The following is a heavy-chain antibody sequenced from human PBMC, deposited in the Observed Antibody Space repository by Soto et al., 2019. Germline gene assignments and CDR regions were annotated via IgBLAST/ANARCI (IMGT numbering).Heavy chain of an antibody. CDR2: ISAGGSDT. J-gene: IGHJ4*02. V-gene: IGHV3-23*01. CDR1: GFVFSDYA. Sequence: EGSLRLSCVASGFVFSDYAMSWVRQAPGKGLEWVSAISAGGSDTYYADSVKGRFTVSRVNSESTLYLQMNTLRAEDTVIYYCASVPIWCGSSSCYTEGFDSWGQGTLVTVSS. CDR3: ASVPIWCGSSSCYTEGFDS. D-gene: IGHD2-2*01.